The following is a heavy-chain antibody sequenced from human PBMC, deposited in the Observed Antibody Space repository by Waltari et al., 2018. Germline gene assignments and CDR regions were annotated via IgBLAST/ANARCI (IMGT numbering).Heavy chain of an antibody. Sequence: QVQLVASGGGLVKPGGSLRLSCAASGFPVRDSYLSWIRQAPGKGLEWVSYISSSGSTIYYADSVKGRFTISRDNAKNSLYLQMNSLRAEDTAVYYCARDQKLSSGYYPYWGQGTLVTVSS. CDR1: GFPVRDSY. V-gene: IGHV3-11*04. CDR2: ISSSGSTI. CDR3: ARDQKLSSGYYPY. D-gene: IGHD3-22*01. J-gene: IGHJ4*02.